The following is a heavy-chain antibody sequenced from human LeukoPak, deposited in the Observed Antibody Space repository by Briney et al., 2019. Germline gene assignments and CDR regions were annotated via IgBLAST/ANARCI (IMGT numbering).Heavy chain of an antibody. D-gene: IGHD1-26*01. Sequence: GGSLRLSCAASGFTFSSYEMNWVRQAPGKGLEWVSYISSSGSTIYYADSVKGRFTISRDNSKNTLYLQMNSLRAEDTAVYYCAKDLVVGALYYFDYWGQGTLVTVSS. V-gene: IGHV3-48*03. CDR3: AKDLVVGALYYFDY. CDR2: ISSSGSTI. CDR1: GFTFSSYE. J-gene: IGHJ4*02.